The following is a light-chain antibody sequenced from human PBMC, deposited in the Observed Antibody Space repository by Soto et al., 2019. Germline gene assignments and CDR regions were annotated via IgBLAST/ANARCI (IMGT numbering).Light chain of an antibody. CDR3: SSFTGSNYV. V-gene: IGLV2-14*03. J-gene: IGLJ1*01. CDR1: ISDVGGYNF. Sequence: QSALTQPASVSGSPGQSITISCTGTISDVGGYNFVSWYQQYPGKAPKLMICDVSNRPSGVSNRFSGSKSGNTASLTISGLQAEDEADYYCSSFTGSNYVFGTGTQLTVL. CDR2: DVS.